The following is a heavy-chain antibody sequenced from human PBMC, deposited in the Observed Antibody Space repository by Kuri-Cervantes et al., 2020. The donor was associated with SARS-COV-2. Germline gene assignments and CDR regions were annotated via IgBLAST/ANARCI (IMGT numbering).Heavy chain of an antibody. Sequence: ASVKVSCKASGYTFTSYDMHWVRQAPGKGLEWMGRINPRGGSTSYAHKFQGRVTITRDTSTSTVYMELSSLRAEDTAVYYCTIVGPASDYDYWGQGTLVTVSS. V-gene: IGHV1-46*01. D-gene: IGHD2-2*01. J-gene: IGHJ4*02. CDR3: TIVGPASDYDY. CDR2: INPRGGST. CDR1: GYTFTSYD.